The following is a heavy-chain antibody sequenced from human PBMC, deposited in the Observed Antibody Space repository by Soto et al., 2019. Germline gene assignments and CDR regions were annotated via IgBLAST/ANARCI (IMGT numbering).Heavy chain of an antibody. D-gene: IGHD2-15*01. Sequence: GGSLRLSCAASGFTFSSYAMSWVRQGAGKGLEWVSAISGSGGSTYYADSVKGRFTISRDNSKNTLYLQMNSLRAEDTAVYYCAKDLLVPVVAATSPNYYGMDVCCQGTTVTVS. CDR1: GFTFSSYA. V-gene: IGHV3-23*01. J-gene: IGHJ6*02. CDR2: ISGSGGST. CDR3: AKDLLVPVVAATSPNYYGMDV.